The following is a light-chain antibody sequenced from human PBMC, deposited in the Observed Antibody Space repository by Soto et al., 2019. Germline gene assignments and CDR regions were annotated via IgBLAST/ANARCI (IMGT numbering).Light chain of an antibody. V-gene: IGKV2-28*01. CDR2: VAS. CDR1: HSLLHTNGYNY. CDR3: MQSLQTPFT. J-gene: IGKJ3*01. Sequence: DIVMTQSPLSLPVTPGEPASISCRSSHSLLHTNGYNYLDWYLQKPGQSPQLLIFVASHRASGVPDRFSGSGSGTDFTLKITRVEAEDVGVYYCMQSLQTPFTFGPGTKVDIK.